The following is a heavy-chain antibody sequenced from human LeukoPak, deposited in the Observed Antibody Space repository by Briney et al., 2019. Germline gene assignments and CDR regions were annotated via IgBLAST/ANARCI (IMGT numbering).Heavy chain of an antibody. CDR3: ARGAPPTYYDSRGYLDY. J-gene: IGHJ4*02. V-gene: IGHV4-59*01. Sequence: SETLSLTCTVSGGSISNYYWNWIRQPPGKGLEWIGYIYYSGTTNYNPSLKSRVSMSVDTSKNQFSLKLSSVTAADTAVYYCARGAPPTYYDSRGYLDYWGQGTQVTVSS. D-gene: IGHD3-22*01. CDR1: GGSISNYY. CDR2: IYYSGTT.